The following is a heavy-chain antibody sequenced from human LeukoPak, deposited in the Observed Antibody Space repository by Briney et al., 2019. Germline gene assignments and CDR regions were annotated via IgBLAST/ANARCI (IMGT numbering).Heavy chain of an antibody. V-gene: IGHV4-59*01. CDR2: IYYSGST. CDR1: GGSISSYY. D-gene: IGHD3-22*01. J-gene: IGHJ4*02. CDR3: ARVEYYYDSSGYYYYGYFDY. Sequence: PSETLSLTCTVSGGSISSYYWSWIRQPPGKGLEWIGYIYYSGSTNYNPSLKSRVTISVDTSKNQFSLKLSSVTAADTAVYYCARVEYYYDSSGYYYYGYFDYWGQRTLVTVSS.